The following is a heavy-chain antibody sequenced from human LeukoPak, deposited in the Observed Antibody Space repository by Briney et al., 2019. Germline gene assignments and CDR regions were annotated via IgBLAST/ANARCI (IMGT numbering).Heavy chain of an antibody. CDR3: ARGFDYDSSGYYPDY. D-gene: IGHD3-22*01. CDR1: GGSINNYY. CDR2: VYYSGST. Sequence: KPSETLSLTCTVSGGSINNYYWSWIRQPPGKAVEWIGYVYYSGSTNYNPSLKSRVTISVDSSKTQFSLKLRSATAADTAVYFCARGFDYDSSGYYPDYWGQGTLVTVSS. J-gene: IGHJ4*02. V-gene: IGHV4-59*01.